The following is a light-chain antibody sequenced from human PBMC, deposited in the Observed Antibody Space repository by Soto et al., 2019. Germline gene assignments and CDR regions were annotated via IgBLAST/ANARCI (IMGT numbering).Light chain of an antibody. V-gene: IGLV3-21*04. J-gene: IGLJ2*01. CDR3: QVWDSSSDRMV. Sequence: SYELTQPPSVSVAPGKTARITCGGNNIGSKSVHWYQQKPGQAPVLVIYYDSDRPSGIPERFSGSNSGNTATLTISRVEAGDEDDYYCQVWDSSSDRMVFGGGTKLTVL. CDR2: YDS. CDR1: NIGSKS.